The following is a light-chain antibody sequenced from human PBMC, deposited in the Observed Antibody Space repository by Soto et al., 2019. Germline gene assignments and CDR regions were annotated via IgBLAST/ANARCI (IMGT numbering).Light chain of an antibody. CDR2: DAS. J-gene: IGKJ4*01. Sequence: EIVLTQSPATLSLSPGERATLSCRASQSVNSNLAWYQQKPGQAPSLLIFDASYRATDIPARFSGSGSGTDFTLTISSLEPEDFAVYYCQQRSNLLTFGGGTKVDIK. V-gene: IGKV3-11*01. CDR3: QQRSNLLT. CDR1: QSVNSN.